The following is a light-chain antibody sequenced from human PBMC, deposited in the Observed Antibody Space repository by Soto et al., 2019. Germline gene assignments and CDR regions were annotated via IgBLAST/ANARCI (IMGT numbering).Light chain of an antibody. Sequence: DIPMTQSPSSLSASVEDSVTITCRATQDISTFLNWYQQRPGKAPNVLIYRASTLQGDVPSRFSGSGSGTDFTLTISGLQPEDFAIYYCQQSYSTPFTFAQGTQVEV. CDR1: QDISTF. CDR3: QQSYSTPFT. J-gene: IGKJ2*01. V-gene: IGKV1-39*01. CDR2: RAS.